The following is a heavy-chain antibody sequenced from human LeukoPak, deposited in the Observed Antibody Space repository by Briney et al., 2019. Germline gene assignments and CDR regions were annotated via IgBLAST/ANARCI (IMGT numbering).Heavy chain of an antibody. D-gene: IGHD3-9*01. V-gene: IGHV3-9*01. J-gene: IGHJ1*01. Sequence: PGRSLRLSCAASGFTFDDYAMHWVRQAPGKGLEWVSGISWNSGSIGYADSVKGRFTISRDNAKNSLYLQMNSLRAEDTALYYCAKDFTKTKRYFDWFTTQLGGYFQHWGQGTLVTVSS. CDR2: ISWNSGSI. CDR1: GFTFDDYA. CDR3: AKDFTKTKRYFDWFTTQLGGYFQH.